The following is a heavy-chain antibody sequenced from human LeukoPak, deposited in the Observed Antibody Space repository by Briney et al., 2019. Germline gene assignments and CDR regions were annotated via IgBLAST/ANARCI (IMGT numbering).Heavy chain of an antibody. Sequence: GGSLRLSCAASGFILSTYGMSWVRQAPGKGLEWVSAISGSGGSTYYANSVKGRFTISRDTSKNTLYLQMNSLRAEDTAVYYCAKGSGGYYYYMDVWGKGTAVTISS. J-gene: IGHJ6*03. CDR3: AKGSGGYYYYMDV. D-gene: IGHD2-15*01. CDR1: GFILSTYG. V-gene: IGHV3-23*01. CDR2: ISGSGGST.